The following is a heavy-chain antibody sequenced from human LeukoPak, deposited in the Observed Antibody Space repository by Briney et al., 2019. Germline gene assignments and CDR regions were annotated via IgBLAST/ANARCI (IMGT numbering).Heavy chain of an antibody. CDR3: AKDIYYYDSSGYYYD. CDR2: ISWNSGSI. J-gene: IGHJ4*02. V-gene: IGHV3-9*01. CDR1: GFTFDDYA. D-gene: IGHD3-22*01. Sequence: GRSLRLSFAASGFTFDDYAMHWVRQAPGKGLEWVSGISWNSGSIGYADSVKGRFTISRDNAKNSLYLQMNSLRAEDTALYYCAKDIYYYDSSGYYYDWGQGTLVTVSS.